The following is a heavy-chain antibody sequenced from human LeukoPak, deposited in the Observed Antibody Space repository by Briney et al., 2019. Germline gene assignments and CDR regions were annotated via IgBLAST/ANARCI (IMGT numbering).Heavy chain of an antibody. CDR2: ISSSSSYI. CDR3: ARDRVVAPYYFDY. Sequence: GESLKISCAASGFTFRSYTMNWVRQAPGKGLEWVSSISSSSSYIYYADSMKGRFTISRDNAKNSLYLQMNSLRAEDTAVYYCARDRVVAPYYFDYWGQGTLVTVSS. J-gene: IGHJ4*02. CDR1: GFTFRSYT. V-gene: IGHV3-21*01. D-gene: IGHD5-12*01.